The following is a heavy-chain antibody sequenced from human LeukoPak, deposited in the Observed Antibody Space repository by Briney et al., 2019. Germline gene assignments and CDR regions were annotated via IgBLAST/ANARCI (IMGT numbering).Heavy chain of an antibody. V-gene: IGHV1-69*01. CDR3: ARLGTYSSSWYGSFDY. CDR2: LIPIFGTA. CDR1: EGTFGSFV. J-gene: IGHJ4*02. Sequence: SVKVSCKASEGTFGSFVISWVEQAPDKGFNWMGGLIPIFGTANYAQRLQGRVTITADESTSTAYMELSSLRSEDTAVYYCARLGTYSSSWYGSFDYWGQGTLVTVSS. D-gene: IGHD6-13*01.